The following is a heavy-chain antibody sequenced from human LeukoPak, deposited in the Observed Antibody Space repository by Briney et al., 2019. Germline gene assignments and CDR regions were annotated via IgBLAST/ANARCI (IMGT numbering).Heavy chain of an antibody. D-gene: IGHD7-27*01. CDR3: ARAGLGTLVFDY. V-gene: IGHV3-74*01. J-gene: IGHJ4*02. CDR1: GFTFSSYW. CDR2: INSDGSST. Sequence: GGSLRLSCAASGFTFSSYWMHWVRQAPGKGLVWVSRINSDGSSTSYADSVKGRFTISRDNAKNTLYLQMNSLRAEDTAVYYCARAGLGTLVFDYWGQGTLVTVSS.